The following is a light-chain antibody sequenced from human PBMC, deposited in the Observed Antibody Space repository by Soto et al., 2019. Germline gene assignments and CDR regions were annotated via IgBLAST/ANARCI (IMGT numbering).Light chain of an antibody. CDR1: QSISSW. CDR3: QQYNSYPKT. Sequence: DMQMTQSPSTLSSSLGYRVTMACLACQSISSWLAWYQQKPGKAPKLLIYKASSLASGVPSRFSGSGSGTEFTLTISSLQPDDFAPYYCQQYNSYPKTFGQGTKVDVK. CDR2: KAS. V-gene: IGKV1-5*03. J-gene: IGKJ1*01.